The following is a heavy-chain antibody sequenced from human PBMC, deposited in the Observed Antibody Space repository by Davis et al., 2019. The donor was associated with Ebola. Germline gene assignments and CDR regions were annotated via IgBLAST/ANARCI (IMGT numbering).Heavy chain of an antibody. Sequence: GESLKISCAASGFTVSSNYMSWVRQAPGKGLEWVSVIYSGGSTYYADSVKGRFTISRDNSKNTLYLQMNSLRAEDTAVYYCARESPRATDGFYAFDIWGQRTMVTVSS. CDR2: IYSGGST. D-gene: IGHD5-12*01. J-gene: IGHJ3*02. CDR3: ARESPRATDGFYAFDI. CDR1: GFTVSSNY. V-gene: IGHV3-66*01.